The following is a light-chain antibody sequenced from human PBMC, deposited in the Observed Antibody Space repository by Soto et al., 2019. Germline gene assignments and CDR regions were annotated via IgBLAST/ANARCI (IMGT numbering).Light chain of an antibody. CDR1: QNIGLS. CDR3: EQYRRYPWT. CDR2: GAS. J-gene: IGKJ1*01. V-gene: IGKV1-5*01. Sequence: DIQVTQSPSTLSASVVDRVTLTCLASQNIGLSLAWFQQKPGKAPKLLIYGASSLESGVPSRFSGSGSGTEFTLTISSLQPDDFATYYCEQYRRYPWTFGQGTKVDIK.